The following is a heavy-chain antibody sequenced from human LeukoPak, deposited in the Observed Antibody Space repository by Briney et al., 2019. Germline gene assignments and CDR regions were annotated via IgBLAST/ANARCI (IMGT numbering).Heavy chain of an antibody. Sequence: GSLRLSCAASGFTFSRNWMSWIRQPPGKGLEWIGSIYYSGSTYYNPSLKSRVTISVDTSKNQFSLKLSSVTAADTAVYYCAREGDYFDYWGQGTLVTVSS. CDR2: IYYSGST. CDR1: GFTFSRNW. V-gene: IGHV4-39*07. J-gene: IGHJ4*02. CDR3: AREGDYFDY.